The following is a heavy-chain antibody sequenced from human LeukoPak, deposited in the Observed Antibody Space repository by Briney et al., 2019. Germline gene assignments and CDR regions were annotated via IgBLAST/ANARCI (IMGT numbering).Heavy chain of an antibody. V-gene: IGHV4-59*08. D-gene: IGHD6-19*01. CDR1: GGSISSYY. CDR2: IYYSGST. CDR3: ARYSSGWFDAFDI. Sequence: SETLSLTCTVSGGSISSYYWSWIRQPPGKGLEWIGYIYYSGSTNYNPSLKSRVTISVDTSKNQFSLKLSSVTAADTAVYYCARYSSGWFDAFDIWGQGTMVTVSS. J-gene: IGHJ3*02.